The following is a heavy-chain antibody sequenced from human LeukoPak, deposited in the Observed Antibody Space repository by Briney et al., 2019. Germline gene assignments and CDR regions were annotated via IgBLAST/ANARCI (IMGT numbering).Heavy chain of an antibody. V-gene: IGHV1-69*04. J-gene: IGHJ5*02. D-gene: IGHD2-15*01. CDR3: ATCIGGSYYSRDWFDP. CDR1: GGTFSSHA. Sequence: SVKVSCKTSGGTFSSHAISWVRQAPGQGLEWMGRIIPSLGIANYAQKFQGRVTITAGKSTSTAYMELSSLRSEDTAVYYCATCIGGSYYSRDWFDPWGQGTLVTVSS. CDR2: IIPSLGIA.